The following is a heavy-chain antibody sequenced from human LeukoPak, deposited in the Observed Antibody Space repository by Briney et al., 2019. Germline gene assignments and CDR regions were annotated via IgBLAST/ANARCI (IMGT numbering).Heavy chain of an antibody. V-gene: IGHV3-53*01. Sequence: GGSLRLSCAASGFSVSDNYMSWVRQAPGKGLEWVSVIYSGGSTYYADSVKGRFTISRDNSKNTLYLQMNSLRAEDTAVYYCARGEGSDYGDYDWFDPWGQGTLVTVSS. D-gene: IGHD4-17*01. J-gene: IGHJ5*02. CDR2: IYSGGST. CDR1: GFSVSDNY. CDR3: ARGEGSDYGDYDWFDP.